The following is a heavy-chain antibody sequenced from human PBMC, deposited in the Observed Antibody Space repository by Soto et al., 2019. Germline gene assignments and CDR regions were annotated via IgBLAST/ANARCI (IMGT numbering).Heavy chain of an antibody. Sequence: QVQLVESGGGVVQPGNSLRLSCAASGFIFSNHFMHWVRQAPGKGLEWLAGIWYDGNTEFYAESLKGRLTISRDTSKNTLYLEMSSLRAEDTAMYYCAIDSETFDVWGQGTRVIVS. J-gene: IGHJ3*01. V-gene: IGHV3-33*01. CDR2: IWYDGNTE. CDR3: AIDSETFDV. CDR1: GFIFSNHF.